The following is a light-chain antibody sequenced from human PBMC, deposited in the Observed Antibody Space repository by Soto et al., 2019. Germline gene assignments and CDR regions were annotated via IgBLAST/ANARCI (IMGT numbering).Light chain of an antibody. CDR3: SSYTATRTVV. CDR1: SSDVGGYNH. V-gene: IGLV2-14*03. J-gene: IGLJ3*02. CDR2: DVS. Sequence: QSAPTQPASVSGSPGQSITGACTGTSSDVGGYNHVSWYQVHPGKAPRLVIYDVSIRPPAVSDRFSGSTSGNTASLTISGLQAEDEADYYCSSYTATRTVVFGGATKLTVL.